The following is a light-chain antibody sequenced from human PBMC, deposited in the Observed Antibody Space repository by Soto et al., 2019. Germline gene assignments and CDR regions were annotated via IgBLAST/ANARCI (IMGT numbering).Light chain of an antibody. J-gene: IGKJ1*01. Sequence: DIQMTQSPSTLSASVGDRVTITCRASQSISSWLAWYQQKPGKAPKLLIYDASSLESGVPSRFSGGGSGTEFTLTISSLQPDDFATYSCQQYSGFSPTFGQGTKVDI. CDR2: DAS. CDR1: QSISSW. CDR3: QQYSGFSPT. V-gene: IGKV1-5*01.